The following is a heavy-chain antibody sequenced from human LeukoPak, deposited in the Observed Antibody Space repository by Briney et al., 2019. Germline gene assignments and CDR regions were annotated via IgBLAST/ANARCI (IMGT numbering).Heavy chain of an antibody. CDR2: IIPIFGTA. V-gene: IGHV1-69*13. CDR1: GGTFSSYA. CDR3: ARATNDSSGYYYYYYYGMDV. Sequence: SVKVSCKASGGTFSSYAISWVRQAPGQGLEWMGGIIPIFGTANYAQKFQGRVTITADESTSTAYMELSSLRSEDTAVYYCARATNDSSGYYYYYYYGMDVWGQGSTVTVSS. D-gene: IGHD3-22*01. J-gene: IGHJ6*02.